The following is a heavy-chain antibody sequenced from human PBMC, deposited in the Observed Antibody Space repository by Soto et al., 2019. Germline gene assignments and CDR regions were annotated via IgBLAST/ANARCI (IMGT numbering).Heavy chain of an antibody. Sequence: QVQLVESGGGLVKPGGSLRLSCAASGFTFSDYYMSWIRQAPGKGLEWVSYISSSSSYTNYADSVKGRFTISRDNAKNSLYLQMNSLRAEDTAVYYCAREATVTTIRRGSAFDIWGQGTMVTVSS. D-gene: IGHD4-17*01. V-gene: IGHV3-11*06. CDR3: AREATVTTIRRGSAFDI. CDR1: GFTFSDYY. CDR2: ISSSSSYT. J-gene: IGHJ3*02.